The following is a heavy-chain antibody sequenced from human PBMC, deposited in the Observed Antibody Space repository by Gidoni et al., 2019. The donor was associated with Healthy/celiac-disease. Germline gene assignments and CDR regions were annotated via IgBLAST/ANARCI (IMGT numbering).Heavy chain of an antibody. J-gene: IGHJ4*02. CDR2: IIPILGIA. CDR3: ARGTAAQLYYFDY. Sequence: KASGGTFSSYTISWVRQAPGQGLEWMGRIIPILGIANYAQKFQGRVTITADKSTSTAYMELSSLRSEDTAVYYCARGTAAQLYYFDYWGQGTLVTVSS. CDR1: GGTFSSYT. D-gene: IGHD6-13*01. V-gene: IGHV1-69*02.